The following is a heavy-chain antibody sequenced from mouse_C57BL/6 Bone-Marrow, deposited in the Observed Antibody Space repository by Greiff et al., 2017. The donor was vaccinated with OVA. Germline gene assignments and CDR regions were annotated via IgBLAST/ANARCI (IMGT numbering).Heavy chain of an antibody. D-gene: IGHD3-2*02. Sequence: VQLQQPGAELVKPGASVKLSCKASGYTFTSYWMQWVKQRPGQGLEWIGEIDPSDSYTNYNQKFKGKATLTVDTSSSTAYMQLSSLTSEDSAVYYCAREESSGYDAMDYWGQGTSVTVSS. V-gene: IGHV1-50*01. CDR2: IDPSDSYT. J-gene: IGHJ4*01. CDR1: GYTFTSYW. CDR3: AREESSGYDAMDY.